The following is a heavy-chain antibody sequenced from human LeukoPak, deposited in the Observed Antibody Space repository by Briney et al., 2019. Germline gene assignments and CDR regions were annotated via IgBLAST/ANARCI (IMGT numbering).Heavy chain of an antibody. CDR3: ARAAFASSWYEGGLDV. D-gene: IGHD6-13*01. CDR1: GFIVSSKY. J-gene: IGHJ6*02. CDR2: IYSGGAT. Sequence: GGSLRLPCTVSGFIVSSKYMSWVRQAPGKGLEWVAVIYSGGATYYAGSVKGRFTISRDNSKNTLYLQMNSLGAGDRAVYYCARAAFASSWYEGGLDVWGQGTTVTVSS. V-gene: IGHV3-66*01.